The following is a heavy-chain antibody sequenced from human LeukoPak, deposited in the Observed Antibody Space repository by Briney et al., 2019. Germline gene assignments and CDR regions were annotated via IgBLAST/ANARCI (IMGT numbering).Heavy chain of an antibody. CDR3: ASGGSTTLTRNVFAY. CDR2: ISQDGTNK. Sequence: GGSLRLSCVASGLTFSNYAMHWVRQAPGKGLEWVSFISQDGTNKYYEDSVEGRFTISRDNSKNTLYLRMNSLRAEDTALYYCASGGSTTLTRNVFAYWGQGTLVTVSS. D-gene: IGHD4-11*01. J-gene: IGHJ4*02. V-gene: IGHV3-30-3*01. CDR1: GLTFSNYA.